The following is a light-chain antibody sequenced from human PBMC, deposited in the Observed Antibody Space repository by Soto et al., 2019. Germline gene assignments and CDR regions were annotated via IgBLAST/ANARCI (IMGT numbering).Light chain of an antibody. CDR1: QGISSY. J-gene: IGKJ2*01. V-gene: IGKV1-9*01. Sequence: IQLTQSPSSLSASLGDRVTITCRASQGISSYLAWYQQKPGKAPKLLIYAASTLQSGVPSRFSGRGSGTEFTLTIRNLQPDDFATYYCQQYDSYSYTFGQGTKVDIK. CDR2: AAS. CDR3: QQYDSYSYT.